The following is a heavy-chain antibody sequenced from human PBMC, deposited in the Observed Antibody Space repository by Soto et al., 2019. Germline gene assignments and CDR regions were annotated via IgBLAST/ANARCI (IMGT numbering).Heavy chain of an antibody. CDR1: GGTFSSYA. Sequence: ASVKVSCKASGGTFSSYAISWVRQAPGQGLEWMGGIIPIFGTANYAQKFQGRVTITADESTSTAYMELSSLRSEDTAVYYCARGQNVDTAINPARDYYYGMDVWGQGTTVTVSS. J-gene: IGHJ6*02. CDR3: ARGQNVDTAINPARDYYYGMDV. D-gene: IGHD5-18*01. V-gene: IGHV1-69*13. CDR2: IIPIFGTA.